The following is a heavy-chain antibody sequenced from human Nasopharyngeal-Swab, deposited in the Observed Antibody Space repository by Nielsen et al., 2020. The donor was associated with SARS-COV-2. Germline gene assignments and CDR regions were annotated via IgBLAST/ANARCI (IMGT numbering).Heavy chain of an antibody. V-gene: IGHV4-38-2*01. D-gene: IGHD2-15*01. CDR2: IYHSGST. CDR1: GYSISSGYS. CDR3: ARLRSGYYYYYMDV. Sequence: SETLSLTCAVSGYSISSGYSWGWIRQPPGKGLEWIGSIYHSGSTYYNPSLKSRVTISVDTSKNQFSLKLSSVTAADTAVYYCARLRSGYYYYYMDVWGKGTTVTVSS. J-gene: IGHJ6*03.